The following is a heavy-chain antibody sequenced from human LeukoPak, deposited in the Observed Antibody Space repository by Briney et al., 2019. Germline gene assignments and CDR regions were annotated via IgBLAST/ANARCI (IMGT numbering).Heavy chain of an antibody. CDR1: GFTFSSYS. CDR2: ISSSSSYI. CDR3: ARHGARGGFWSGYYPFDY. V-gene: IGHV3-21*01. D-gene: IGHD3-3*01. J-gene: IGHJ4*02. Sequence: GGSLRLSCAASGFTFSSYSMNWVRQAPGKGLEWVSSISSSSSYIYYADSVKGRFTISRDNAKNSLYLQMNSLRAEDTAVYYCARHGARGGFWSGYYPFDYWGQGTLVTVSS.